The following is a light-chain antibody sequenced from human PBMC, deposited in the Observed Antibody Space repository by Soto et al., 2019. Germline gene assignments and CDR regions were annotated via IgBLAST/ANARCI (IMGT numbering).Light chain of an antibody. V-gene: IGKV3-15*01. CDR2: GAS. CDR1: QSVSSN. CDR3: QQYHNWPQWT. J-gene: IGKJ1*01. Sequence: EIVMTQSPATLSVSPGERATLSCRASQSVSSNLAWYQQKPGQAPRLLIYGASTRATGIPARFSGSGSETNFTLTISSLQSEDFAVYYCQQYHNWPQWTFGQGTKVEIK.